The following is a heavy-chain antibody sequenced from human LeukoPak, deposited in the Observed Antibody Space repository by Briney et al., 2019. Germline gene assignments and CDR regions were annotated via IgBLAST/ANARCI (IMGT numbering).Heavy chain of an antibody. V-gene: IGHV3-7*01. CDR2: IKQDGSEK. Sequence: GGSLRLSCAASGFTFSSYWMSWVRQAPGKGLEWVANIKQDGSEKYHVDSVKGRFTISRDNAKNSLYLQMNSLRAEDTAVYYCARVPFIAAAALAFDIWGQGTMVTVSS. J-gene: IGHJ3*02. CDR1: GFTFSSYW. CDR3: ARVPFIAAAALAFDI. D-gene: IGHD6-13*01.